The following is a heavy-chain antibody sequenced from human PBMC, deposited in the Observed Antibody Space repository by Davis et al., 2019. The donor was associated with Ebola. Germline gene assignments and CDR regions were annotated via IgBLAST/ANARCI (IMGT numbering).Heavy chain of an antibody. J-gene: IGHJ4*02. D-gene: IGHD2-15*01. Sequence: GESLKISCAASGFTFDDYAMHWVRQAPGKGLEWVSLISGDGGSTYYADSVKGRFTISRDNSKNSLYLQMNSLRTEDTALYYCATQYCSGGSCYHGFDYWGQGTLVTVSS. CDR2: ISGDGGST. CDR1: GFTFDDYA. V-gene: IGHV3-43*02. CDR3: ATQYCSGGSCYHGFDY.